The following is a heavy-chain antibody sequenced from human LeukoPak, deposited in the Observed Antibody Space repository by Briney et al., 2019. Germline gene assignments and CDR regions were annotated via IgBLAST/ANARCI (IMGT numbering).Heavy chain of an antibody. D-gene: IGHD1-26*01. J-gene: IGHJ4*02. V-gene: IGHV3-23*01. Sequence: PGGSLRLSCAASGFTFSSYAMSWVRQAPGKGLEWVSAISGSGGSTYYADSVKGRFTIPRDNSKNTLYLQMNSLRAEDTAVYYCARDPFGRATIPDYWGQGTLVTVSS. CDR2: ISGSGGST. CDR3: ARDPFGRATIPDY. CDR1: GFTFSSYA.